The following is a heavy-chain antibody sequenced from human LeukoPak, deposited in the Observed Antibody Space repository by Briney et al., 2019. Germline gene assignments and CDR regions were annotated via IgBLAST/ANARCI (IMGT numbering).Heavy chain of an antibody. CDR1: GYTFTGYY. V-gene: IGHV1-2*02. CDR2: INPNSGGT. D-gene: IGHD5-12*01. J-gene: IGHJ4*02. CDR3: AREGGYDYYFDY. Sequence: ASVKVSCKASGYTFTGYYMHWVRQAPGQGLEWMGWINPNSGGTNYAQKFQGRVTMTRDTSISTAYMELSGLRSDDTAVYYCAREGGYDYYFDYWGQGTLVTVSS.